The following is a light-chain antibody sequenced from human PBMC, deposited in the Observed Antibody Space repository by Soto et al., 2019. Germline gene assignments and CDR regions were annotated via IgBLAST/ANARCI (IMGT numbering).Light chain of an antibody. Sequence: QSGLTQPASVSGSPGQSITISCTGTRNDVGNYTYVSWYQHHPGKAPKLMIYEVSDRPSGVSNRFSGSKSGNTASLTISGLQAEDEADYYCCSYTNNIAVFGGGTKLTVL. V-gene: IGLV2-14*01. CDR2: EVS. J-gene: IGLJ3*02. CDR3: CSYTNNIAV. CDR1: RNDVGNYTY.